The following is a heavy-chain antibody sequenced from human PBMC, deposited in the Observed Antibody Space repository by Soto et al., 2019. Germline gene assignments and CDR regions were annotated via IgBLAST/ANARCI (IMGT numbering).Heavy chain of an antibody. D-gene: IGHD2-15*01. J-gene: IGHJ4*02. Sequence: QVQLVESGGGVVQPGRSLRLSCAASGFTFSAYGMHWVRQAPGKGLEWVAVISYDGSHKYYADSVKGRITISRDNSKNTLFLQMNRLRDEDTAVYYCAKVGVAAPFDYWGQGTLVTVSS. CDR1: GFTFSAYG. CDR2: ISYDGSHK. CDR3: AKVGVAAPFDY. V-gene: IGHV3-30*18.